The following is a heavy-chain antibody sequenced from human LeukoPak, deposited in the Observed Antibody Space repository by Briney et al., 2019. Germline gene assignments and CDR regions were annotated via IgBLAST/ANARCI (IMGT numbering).Heavy chain of an antibody. Sequence: SETLSLTCTVSGGSISSSSYYWGWIRQPPGKGLEWIGSIYYSGSTYYNPSLKSRVTISVDTSKNQFSLKLSSVTAADTAVYYCVTFLGDSRSFDYWGQGTLVTVSS. D-gene: IGHD3-16*01. CDR1: GGSISSSSYY. V-gene: IGHV4-39*01. CDR2: IYYSGST. J-gene: IGHJ4*02. CDR3: VTFLGDSRSFDY.